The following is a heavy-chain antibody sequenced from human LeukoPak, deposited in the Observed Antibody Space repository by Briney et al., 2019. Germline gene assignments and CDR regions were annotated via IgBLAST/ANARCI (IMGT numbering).Heavy chain of an antibody. CDR1: GFTFSSYS. Sequence: GGSLRLSCAASGFTFSSYSMNWVRQAPGKGLEWVSSISSSSSYIYYADSAKGRFTISRDNAKNSLYLQMNSLRAEDTAVYYCARGEPNYDFWSGYYIRGFDYWGQGTLVTVSS. CDR3: ARGEPNYDFWSGYYIRGFDY. CDR2: ISSSSSYI. V-gene: IGHV3-21*01. J-gene: IGHJ4*02. D-gene: IGHD3-3*01.